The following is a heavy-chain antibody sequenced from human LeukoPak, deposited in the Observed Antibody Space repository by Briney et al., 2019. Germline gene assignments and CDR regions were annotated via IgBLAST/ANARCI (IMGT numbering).Heavy chain of an antibody. CDR3: ARDRFGDYDY. CDR2: IDNQI. J-gene: IGHJ4*02. V-gene: IGHV3-23*01. D-gene: IGHD4-17*01. CDR1: GFTFSAST. Sequence: GGSLRLSCAASGFTFSASTMAWVRQSPGKGLEWVSAIDNQIFYADSVKGRFTISRDDSRNTLYLQMNSLRVEDSAIYYCARDRFGDYDYWGQGTLVTVSS.